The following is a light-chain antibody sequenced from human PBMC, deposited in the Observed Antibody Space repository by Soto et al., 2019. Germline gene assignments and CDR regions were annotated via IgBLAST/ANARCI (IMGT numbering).Light chain of an antibody. CDR2: EAT. CDR1: SSDVGNYKY. V-gene: IGLV2-14*01. J-gene: IGLJ3*02. Sequence: QSALTQPASVSGSPGQSVTISCTGTSSDVGNYKYVSWYQQHSGRPPKLILYEATTRPSGVSTRFSGSQSDNTASLIISELQADDEADYYCSSYTTSFTWVFGGGTKVTVL. CDR3: SSYTTSFTWV.